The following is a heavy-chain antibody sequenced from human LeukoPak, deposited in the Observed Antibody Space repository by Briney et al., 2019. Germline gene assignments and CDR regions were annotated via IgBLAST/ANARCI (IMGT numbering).Heavy chain of an antibody. J-gene: IGHJ6*02. CDR3: AIGPGNIITSHYYYGLDV. V-gene: IGHV3-33*01. D-gene: IGHD1-20*01. Sequence: PGGSLRLSCAASGFTFSSYGMHWVRQAPGKGLEWVAVIWYDGSKKHYADSVKGRFTISRDNSKNTLYLQMNSLRAEDTAVYYCAIGPGNIITSHYYYGLDVWGQGTTVTVSS. CDR1: GFTFSSYG. CDR2: IWYDGSKK.